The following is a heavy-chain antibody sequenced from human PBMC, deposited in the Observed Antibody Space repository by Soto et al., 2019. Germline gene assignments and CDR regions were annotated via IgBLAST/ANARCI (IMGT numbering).Heavy chain of an antibody. Sequence: GASVKVSCKASGYSFTNYGISWVRQAPGQGLEWMGWISGYSGDTNYAHKFQGRVTMTTDTSTSTAYMELRSLRSDDTAVYYCAREEHCTDSSCYRYYYFHYGMDVWGQGTTVTSP. CDR1: GYSFTNYG. CDR2: ISGYSGDT. D-gene: IGHD2-8*02. V-gene: IGHV1-18*04. J-gene: IGHJ6*02. CDR3: AREEHCTDSSCYRYYYFHYGMDV.